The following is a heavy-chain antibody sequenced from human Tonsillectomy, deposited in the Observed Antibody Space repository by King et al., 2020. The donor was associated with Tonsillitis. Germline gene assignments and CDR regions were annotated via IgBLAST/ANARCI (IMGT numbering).Heavy chain of an antibody. V-gene: IGHV3-33*01. CDR1: GFNFSTYG. Sequence: VQLVESGGGVVQPGESLRLSCAASGFNFSTYGMHWVRQSPGKGLEWVALIWNDGSYKDYNESVKGRFTISRDNSKNTLFLERNSLRSEDTAMYYCARVRRSSWFDYWGQGIFVTVAS. J-gene: IGHJ5*01. D-gene: IGHD6-13*01. CDR2: IWNDGSYK. CDR3: ARVRRSSWFDY.